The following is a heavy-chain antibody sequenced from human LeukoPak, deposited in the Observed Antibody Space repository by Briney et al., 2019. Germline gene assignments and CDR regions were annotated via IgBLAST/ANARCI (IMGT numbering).Heavy chain of an antibody. J-gene: IGHJ5*02. V-gene: IGHV1-2*06. CDR2: INPNSGGT. CDR1: GYTFTGYY. D-gene: IGHD3-10*01. Sequence: GASVKVSCKASGYTFTGYYMHWVRQAPGQGLEWMGRINPNSGGTNYAQKFQGRVTMTRDTSISTAYMELSRLRSDDTAVYYCVRVLLWFGETSENWFDPWGQGTLVTVSS. CDR3: VRVLLWFGETSENWFDP.